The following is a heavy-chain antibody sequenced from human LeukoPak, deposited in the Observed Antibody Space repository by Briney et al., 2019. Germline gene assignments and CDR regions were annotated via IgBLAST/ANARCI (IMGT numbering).Heavy chain of an antibody. D-gene: IGHD5-24*01. J-gene: IGHJ4*02. CDR3: ARDAVEMATIFDY. V-gene: IGHV1-69*13. Sequence: SVKVSCKASGGTFSSYAISWVRQAPGQGLEWMGGIIPIFGTANYAQKFQGRVTITADESTSTAYMELSSLRSEDTAVYYCARDAVEMATIFDYWGQGTLVTVSS. CDR1: GGTFSSYA. CDR2: IIPIFGTA.